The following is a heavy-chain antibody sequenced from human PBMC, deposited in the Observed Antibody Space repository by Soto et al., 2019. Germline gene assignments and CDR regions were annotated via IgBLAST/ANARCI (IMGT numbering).Heavy chain of an antibody. V-gene: IGHV3-11*06. CDR3: ASCPTSRYCSSSSCYVSGGMDV. J-gene: IGHJ6*02. D-gene: IGHD2-2*01. Sequence: QVQLVESGGGLVKPGGSLRLSCAASGFTFSDYYMSWIRQAPGKGLEWVSYISSSSSNTNYADSVKGRFTISRDNAKNSLYLQMNSLRAEDTAMYYCASCPTSRYCSSSSCYVSGGMDVWGQGTTVTVSS. CDR2: ISSSSSNT. CDR1: GFTFSDYY.